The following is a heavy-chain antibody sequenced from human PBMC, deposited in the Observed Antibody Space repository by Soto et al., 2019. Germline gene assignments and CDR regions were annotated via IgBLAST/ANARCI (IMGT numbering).Heavy chain of an antibody. CDR1: GFTFKNAW. D-gene: IGHD3-10*02. CDR3: TTHGATIFLDP. Sequence: QLVESGGGLVKPGGSLRLSCAASGFTFKNAWMSWVRQAPGKGLEWVGRIKTKADAGTTDYAAPVKGRFTISRDDSKNTLYLQMNSLKNEDTALYFCTTHGATIFLDPRGQGTLVTVSS. J-gene: IGHJ5*02. V-gene: IGHV3-15*01. CDR2: IKTKADAGTT.